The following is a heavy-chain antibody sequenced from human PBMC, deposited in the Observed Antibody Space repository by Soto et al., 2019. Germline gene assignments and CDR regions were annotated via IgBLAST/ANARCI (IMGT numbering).Heavy chain of an antibody. CDR3: VKGLYCIGGACYHFTYASFDI. D-gene: IGHD2-8*02. V-gene: IGHV3-30*18. CDR1: GFIFSNYD. CDR2: ISYDGGNE. Sequence: PGGSLRLSCAASGFIFSNYDIHWVRQAPGKGLEWVALISYDGGNEKYADSVKGRFTISRDNSKNTLSLQMNSLRAEDTAVYYCVKGLYCIGGACYHFTYASFDIWGQGTKVTVSS. J-gene: IGHJ3*02.